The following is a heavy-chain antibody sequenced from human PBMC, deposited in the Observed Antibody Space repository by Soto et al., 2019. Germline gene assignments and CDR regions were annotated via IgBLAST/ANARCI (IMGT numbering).Heavy chain of an antibody. CDR1: GGSFNSFS. D-gene: IGHD3-3*01. CDR2: IIPVLGLT. CDR3: APHKDNTYEF. J-gene: IGHJ4*02. V-gene: IGHV1-69*02. Sequence: QVQLVQSGAELKKPGSSMKVSCKTSGGSFNSFSFTWVRQAPGQGLEWVGRIIPVLGLTAYAQKFQGRITISADKSTSTAYMELSGLTSADTAVYYCAPHKDNTYEFWGQGTLVTVS.